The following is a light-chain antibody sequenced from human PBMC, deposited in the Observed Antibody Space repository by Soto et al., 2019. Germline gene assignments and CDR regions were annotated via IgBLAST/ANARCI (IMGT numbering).Light chain of an antibody. CDR2: LERSGSY. J-gene: IGLJ3*02. Sequence: QLVLTQSSSASASLGSSVKLTCTLSSGHSSYIIAWHQQQPGKAPRYLMKLERSGSYNKGSGVPDRFSGSSSGADRYLTISNLQFEDEADYYCETWDSNSWVFGGGTKGTVL. CDR3: ETWDSNSWV. V-gene: IGLV4-60*02. CDR1: SGHSSYI.